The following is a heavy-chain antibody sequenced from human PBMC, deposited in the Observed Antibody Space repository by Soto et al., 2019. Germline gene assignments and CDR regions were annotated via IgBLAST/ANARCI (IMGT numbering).Heavy chain of an antibody. J-gene: IGHJ4*02. D-gene: IGHD2-15*01. Sequence: QVQLQQWGAGLLKPSETLSLTCAVYGGSFSGYYWSWIRQPPGKGLEWIGEINHSGSTDYNPSLKRRVTISVDTSKNQFSLKLSSVTAADTAVYYCARGFVTYCSGGSCYRFDYWGQGTLVTVSS. CDR1: GGSFSGYY. V-gene: IGHV4-34*01. CDR3: ARGFVTYCSGGSCYRFDY. CDR2: INHSGST.